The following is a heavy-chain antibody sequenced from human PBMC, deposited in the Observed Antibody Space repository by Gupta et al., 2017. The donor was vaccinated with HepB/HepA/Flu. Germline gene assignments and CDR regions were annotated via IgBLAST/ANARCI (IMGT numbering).Heavy chain of an antibody. D-gene: IGHD3-10*01. J-gene: IGHJ3*02. Sequence: QVQLQQSGPGLVKPSQTLSLTCVISGDSVSSNSVAWNWIRQSPSRGLEWLGRTYYSSKWYNDYAVSVKSRTTINPDTSKNQFSLQLNSVTPEDTAVYYCVRMNYRAFSIWGQGTMVTVSS. CDR3: VRMNYRAFSI. V-gene: IGHV6-1*01. CDR2: TYYSSKWYN. CDR1: GDSVSSNSVA.